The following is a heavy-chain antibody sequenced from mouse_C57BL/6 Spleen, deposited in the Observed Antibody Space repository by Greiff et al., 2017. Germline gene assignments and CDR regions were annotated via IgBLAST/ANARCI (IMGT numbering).Heavy chain of an antibody. D-gene: IGHD1-1*01. Sequence: EVQLQESGPGMVKPSQSLSLTCTVTGYSITSGYDWHWIRHFPGNKLEWMGYISYSGSTNYNPSLKSRISITHDTSKNHFFLKLNSVTTEDTATYYCARGGSSYHYYAMDYWGQGTSVTVSS. V-gene: IGHV3-1*01. CDR1: GYSITSGYD. CDR2: ISYSGST. CDR3: ARGGSSYHYYAMDY. J-gene: IGHJ4*01.